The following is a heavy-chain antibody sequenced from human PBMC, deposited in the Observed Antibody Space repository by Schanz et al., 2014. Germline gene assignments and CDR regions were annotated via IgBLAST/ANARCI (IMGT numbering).Heavy chain of an antibody. CDR2: IKSKTDGGTR. V-gene: IGHV3-15*01. J-gene: IGHJ4*02. CDR1: GFTLNNAW. Sequence: EVQLVESGGGLVKPGGSLRLSCATSGFTLNNAWMNWVRQAPGKGLQWVARIKSKTDGGTRDYAAPVKGRFTISTDDSKNTVYLQMNSLQTEDAAVYYCPADLWFGAVWGVWWVQGTLVTVSS. D-gene: IGHD3-10*01. CDR3: PADLWFGAVWGVW.